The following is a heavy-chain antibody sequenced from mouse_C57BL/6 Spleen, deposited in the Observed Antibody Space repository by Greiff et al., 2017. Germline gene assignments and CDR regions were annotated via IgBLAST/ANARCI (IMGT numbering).Heavy chain of an antibody. CDR1: GYTFTSYW. CDR3: AYGYSFDY. CDR2: IDPSDSYT. J-gene: IGHJ2*01. V-gene: IGHV1-69*01. D-gene: IGHD2-2*01. Sequence: QVQLKQPGAELVMPGASVKLSCKASGYTFTSYWMHWVKQRPGQGLEWIGEIDPSDSYTNYNQKFKGKSTLTVDKSSSTAYMQLSSLTSEDSAVYYCAYGYSFDYWGQGTTLTVSS.